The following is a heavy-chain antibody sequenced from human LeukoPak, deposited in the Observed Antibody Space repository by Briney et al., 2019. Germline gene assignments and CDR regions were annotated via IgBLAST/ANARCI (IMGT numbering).Heavy chain of an antibody. CDR1: GFTFSSSS. J-gene: IGHJ5*02. Sequence: GGSLRLSCAASGFTFSSSSMNWVRQAPGKGLEWVGRIKSKTDGGTTDYAAPVKGRFTISRDDSKNTLYLQMNSLKTEDTAVYYCTTDSSSWYPIWFDPWGQGTLVTVSS. CDR3: TTDSSSWYPIWFDP. D-gene: IGHD6-13*01. CDR2: IKSKTDGGTT. V-gene: IGHV3-15*01.